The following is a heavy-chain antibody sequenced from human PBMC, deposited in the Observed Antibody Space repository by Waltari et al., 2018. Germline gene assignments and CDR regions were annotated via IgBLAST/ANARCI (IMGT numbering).Heavy chain of an antibody. CDR1: GFNFGSHW. CDR3: ARDVLERHSCFDY. J-gene: IGHJ4*02. Sequence: EVQLVESGGGLVQPGGSLRRSCAASGFNFGSHWMVWFRQAPGKGLEWVANIKEDGSQKYFGDSVKGRFTISRDNAKNSLYLQMDSLRAEDTGVYYCARDVLERHSCFDYWGQGTLVSVAS. CDR2: IKEDGSQK. D-gene: IGHD1-1*01. V-gene: IGHV3-7*04.